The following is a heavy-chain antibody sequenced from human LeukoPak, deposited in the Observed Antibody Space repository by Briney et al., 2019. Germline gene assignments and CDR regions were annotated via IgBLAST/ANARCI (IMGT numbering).Heavy chain of an antibody. D-gene: IGHD2-15*01. Sequence: GGSLRLSCAASGFTFSSYGMHWVRQAPGKGLEWVAVISYDGSNKYYADSVKGRFTLSRDNSKNTLYLQMNSLRAEDTAVYYCARSSSRYCSGGSCYSGVLGYFDYWGQGTLVTVSS. CDR3: ARSSSRYCSGGSCYSGVLGYFDY. CDR1: GFTFSSYG. J-gene: IGHJ4*02. CDR2: ISYDGSNK. V-gene: IGHV3-30*03.